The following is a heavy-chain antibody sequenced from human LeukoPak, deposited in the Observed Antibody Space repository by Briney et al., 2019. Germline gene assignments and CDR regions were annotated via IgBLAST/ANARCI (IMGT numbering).Heavy chain of an antibody. CDR2: ISAYNSDT. J-gene: IGHJ5*02. V-gene: IGHV1-18*01. CDR3: ARDLAVLGQWLVRSVYDDWFDP. Sequence: ASVKVSCKASGYTFTSYGISWVRQAPGQGLEWMGWISAYNSDTHYAQKLQGRVTMTTDTSTSTAYMELRSLRFDDTAVYYCARDLAVLGQWLVRSVYDDWFDPWGQGTLVTVSS. D-gene: IGHD6-19*01. CDR1: GYTFTSYG.